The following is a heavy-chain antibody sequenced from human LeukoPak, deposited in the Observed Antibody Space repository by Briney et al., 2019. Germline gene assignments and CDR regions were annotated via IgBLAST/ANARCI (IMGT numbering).Heavy chain of an antibody. CDR3: AAGRPYSLLDY. CDR2: FDVIDAKT. J-gene: IGHJ4*02. D-gene: IGHD5-18*01. Sequence: ASVKVSFTVXGSSLTELSLYWVRQAPGKGLEWMGGFDVIDAKTFYAQKFQGRVTMTEDSSTDTAYMELSSLRSDDTAFYYCAAGRPYSLLDYWGQGTLLTVSS. V-gene: IGHV1-24*01. CDR1: GSSLTELS.